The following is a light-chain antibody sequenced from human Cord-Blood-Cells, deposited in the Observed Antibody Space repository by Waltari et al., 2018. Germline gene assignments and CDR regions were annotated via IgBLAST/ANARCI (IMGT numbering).Light chain of an antibody. V-gene: IGKV3-11*01. CDR1: QSVSSY. CDR2: DAS. Sequence: IAWTPSPATLSVCSGERATLSCTASQSVSSYLAWYQQKPGQAPRLLIHDASNRATGIPARFSGSGSGTDFTLTISSLEPEDFAVYYCQQWETFGQGTKMEIK. J-gene: IGKJ2*01. CDR3: QQWET.